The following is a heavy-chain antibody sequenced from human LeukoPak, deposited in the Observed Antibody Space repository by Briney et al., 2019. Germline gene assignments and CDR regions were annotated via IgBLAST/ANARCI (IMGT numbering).Heavy chain of an antibody. J-gene: IGHJ6*02. CDR2: ISYDGSNK. CDR1: GFTFSSYA. Sequence: GGSLRLSCAASGFTFSSYAMHWVRQAPGKGLEWVAVISYDGSNKYYADSVKGRFTISRDNSKNTLYLQMNSLRAEDTAVYYCAKVRVPAVLYWCGMDVWGQGTTVTVSS. V-gene: IGHV3-30*04. D-gene: IGHD2-2*01. CDR3: AKVRVPAVLYWCGMDV.